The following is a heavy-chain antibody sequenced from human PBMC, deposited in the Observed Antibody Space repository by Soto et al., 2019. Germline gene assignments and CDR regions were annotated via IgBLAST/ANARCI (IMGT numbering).Heavy chain of an antibody. D-gene: IGHD2-21*02. V-gene: IGHV3-23*04. CDR3: AKGGGGDHGY. Sequence: EVQLVESEGGLVQPGGSLRLSCEASGFIFTTSDMSWVRQAPGKGLEWISSITITGDTTHYADSVKGRFTISRDNSRNTVYLKVNSLGDDETAVYYCAKGGGGDHGYWGQGTLVAVSS. CDR2: ITITGDTT. J-gene: IGHJ4*02. CDR1: GFIFTTSD.